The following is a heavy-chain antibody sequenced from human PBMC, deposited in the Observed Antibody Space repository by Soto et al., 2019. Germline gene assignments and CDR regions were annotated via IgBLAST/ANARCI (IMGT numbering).Heavy chain of an antibody. J-gene: IGHJ4*02. V-gene: IGHV1-69*01. CDR2: IIPVFGAT. Sequence: QVQLVQSGAEVKKPGSSVKVSCKASGGTFSSYAFSWVRQAPGQGLEWMGGIIPVFGATNYAQTFQGRVTITADASTSTAYMELSSLRSEDTAVYYCAGSPEWYYALSQLVITTFAFYWGQGTLVTVS. CDR1: GGTFSSYA. D-gene: IGHD3-22*01. CDR3: AGSPEWYYALSQLVITTFAFY.